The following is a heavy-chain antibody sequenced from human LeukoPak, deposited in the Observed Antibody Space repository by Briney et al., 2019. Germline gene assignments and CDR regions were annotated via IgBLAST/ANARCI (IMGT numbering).Heavy chain of an antibody. CDR2: INHSGSA. D-gene: IGHD2/OR15-2a*01. J-gene: IGHJ6*02. CDR3: ARVRTTRVMDV. CDR1: GGSFSGYY. Sequence: SETLSLTCAVSGGSFSGYYWTWIRQPPGKGLEWIGEINHSGSANYNPSLKSRVTISLDTSKNQFSLKLSSVTAADTAVYYCARVRTTRVMDVWGQGTTVTVSS. V-gene: IGHV4-34*01.